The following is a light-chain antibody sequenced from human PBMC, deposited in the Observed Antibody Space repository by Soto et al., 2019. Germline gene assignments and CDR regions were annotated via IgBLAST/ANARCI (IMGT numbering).Light chain of an antibody. Sequence: QSVLTQPPSASGTPGQRVTISCSGSSSNIGSNTVNWYHHLPGTAPKILIYNNDQRPSGVPDRFSGSKPGTSASLAISGLQSEDEADYYCAAWDDSLNGPVFGGGTKLTVL. CDR2: NND. V-gene: IGLV1-44*01. CDR1: SSNIGSNT. J-gene: IGLJ3*02. CDR3: AAWDDSLNGPV.